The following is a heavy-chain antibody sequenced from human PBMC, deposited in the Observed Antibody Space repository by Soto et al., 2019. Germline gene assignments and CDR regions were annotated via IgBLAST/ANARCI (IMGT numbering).Heavy chain of an antibody. D-gene: IGHD5-12*01. V-gene: IGHV1-18*01. J-gene: IGHJ6*02. CDR3: ARELVATLADYYYGMDV. CDR1: GGTFSSYA. Sequence: ASVKVSCKASGGTFSSYAISWVRQAPGQGVEWMGWISAYNGNTNYAQKLQGRVTMTTDTSTSTAYMELRSLRSDDTAVYYCARELVATLADYYYGMDVWGQGTTVTVSS. CDR2: ISAYNGNT.